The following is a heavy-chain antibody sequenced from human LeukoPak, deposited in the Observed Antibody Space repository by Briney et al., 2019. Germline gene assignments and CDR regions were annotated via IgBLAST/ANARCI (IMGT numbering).Heavy chain of an antibody. V-gene: IGHV1-46*01. CDR3: ASSVLLWFGEFI. Sequence: ASVKVSCKASGYTFTSYYMHWVRQAPGQGLEWMGIINPSGGSTSYTQKFQGRVTMTRDTSTSTVYMELSSLRSEDTAVYYCASSVLLWFGEFIWGQGTLVTVSS. CDR2: INPSGGST. J-gene: IGHJ4*02. CDR1: GYTFTSYY. D-gene: IGHD3-10*01.